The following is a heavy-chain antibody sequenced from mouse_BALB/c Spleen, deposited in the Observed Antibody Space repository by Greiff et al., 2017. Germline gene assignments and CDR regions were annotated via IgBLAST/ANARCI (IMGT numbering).Heavy chain of an antibody. V-gene: IGHV1-69*02. D-gene: IGHD1-2*01. CDR3: TRGGGTTAGDYFDD. Sequence: QVQLQQPGAELVRPGASVKLSCKASGYTFTSYWMNWVHQTPGQGLEWIGNIYPSDSYTNYNHKFKDKATFTVDKSSSTAYMHLSSPTAEDAAVYYCTRGGGTTAGDYFDDWGQGTTVTVSS. CDR1: GYTFTSYW. CDR2: IYPSDSYT. J-gene: IGHJ2*01.